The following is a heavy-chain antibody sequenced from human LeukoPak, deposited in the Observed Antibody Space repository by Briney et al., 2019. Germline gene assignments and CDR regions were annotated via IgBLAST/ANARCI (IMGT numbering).Heavy chain of an antibody. Sequence: SETLSLTCTVSGGSISSYYWSWIRQPPGKGLEWIGYIYYCGSTNYNPSLKSRVTISVDTSKNQFSLKLSSVTAADTAVYYCALGQRITMVRGVISGFDYWGQGTLVTVSS. CDR2: IYYCGST. CDR1: GGSISSYY. CDR3: ALGQRITMVRGVISGFDY. D-gene: IGHD3-10*01. J-gene: IGHJ4*02. V-gene: IGHV4-59*01.